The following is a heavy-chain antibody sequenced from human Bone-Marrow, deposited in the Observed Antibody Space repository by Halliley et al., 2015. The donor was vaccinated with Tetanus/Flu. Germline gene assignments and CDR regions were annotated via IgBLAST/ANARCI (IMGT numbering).Heavy chain of an antibody. J-gene: IGHJ4*02. CDR3: ARSPSMIFGGPPKYYFDH. CDR1: DDYIGNYY. V-gene: IGHV4-59*01. CDR2: IYYSGST. Sequence: TLSLTCTVSDDYIGNYYWSWIRQPPGKGLEWIGYIYYSGSTKYNPSLKSRVTTSVDTSKNQFSLKLTSVTAADTAVYYCARSPSMIFGGPPKYYFDHWGPGTLVPVSS. D-gene: IGHD3-3*01.